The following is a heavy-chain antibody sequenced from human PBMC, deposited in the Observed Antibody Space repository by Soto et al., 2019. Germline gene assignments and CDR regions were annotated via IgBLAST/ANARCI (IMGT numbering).Heavy chain of an antibody. J-gene: IGHJ4*02. CDR3: ARETADYYGSGSYFDY. CDR1: GFTFSSYA. Sequence: GGSLRLSCAASGFTFSSYAMHWVRQAPGKGLEWVAVISYDGSNKYYADSVKGRFTISRDNSKNTLYLQMNSLRAEDTAVYYCARETADYYGSGSYFDYWGQGTLVTVSS. D-gene: IGHD3-10*01. CDR2: ISYDGSNK. V-gene: IGHV3-30*04.